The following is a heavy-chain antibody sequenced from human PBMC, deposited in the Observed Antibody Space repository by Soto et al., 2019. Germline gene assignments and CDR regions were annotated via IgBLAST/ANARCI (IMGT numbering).Heavy chain of an antibody. CDR3: AKEFSGDNWFFGL. V-gene: IGHV3-30*18. CDR1: GFTFSTYS. Sequence: QVHLAESGGGVVQPGRSLRLSCIASGFTFSTYSIHWVRQAPGRGLEWLAVISFDGKVKYYADSVKGRFTVSRDNFKDTVFLEMNSLRTADMSIYHCAKEFSGDNWFFGLWGRGTLVTVSS. D-gene: IGHD3-10*01. CDR2: ISFDGKVK. J-gene: IGHJ2*01.